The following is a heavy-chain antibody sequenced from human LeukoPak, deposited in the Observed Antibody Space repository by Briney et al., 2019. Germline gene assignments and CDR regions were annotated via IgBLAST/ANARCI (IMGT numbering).Heavy chain of an antibody. J-gene: IGHJ4*02. CDR3: AREVVRGTFDY. Sequence: PGGSLRLSCAASGFAFSSYWMSWVRQAPGKGLEWVANIKQDGSEKYYVDSVKGRFTISRDNAKNSLYLQMNSLRAEDTAVYHCAREVVRGTFDYWGQGTLVTVSS. D-gene: IGHD3-10*01. CDR2: IKQDGSEK. CDR1: GFAFSSYW. V-gene: IGHV3-7*01.